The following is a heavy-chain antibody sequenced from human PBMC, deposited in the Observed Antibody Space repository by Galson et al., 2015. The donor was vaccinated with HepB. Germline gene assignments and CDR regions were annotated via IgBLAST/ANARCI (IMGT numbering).Heavy chain of an antibody. D-gene: IGHD1-1*01. CDR3: AKEGIPVQLERRPYFDY. Sequence: ALRLSCAAAGVSFGNYPLSWVRQAPGTGLVWVATVGASGGSTFYADSVKGRFTISRDTSKNTRDVQMNSLTDEHTAVYYCAKEGIPVQLERRPYFDYWGQGTLVTV. CDR2: VGASGGST. CDR1: GVSFGNYP. V-gene: IGHV3-23*01. J-gene: IGHJ4*02.